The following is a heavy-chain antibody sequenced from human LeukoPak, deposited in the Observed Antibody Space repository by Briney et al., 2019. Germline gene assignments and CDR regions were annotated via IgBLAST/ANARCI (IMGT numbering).Heavy chain of an antibody. Sequence: GGSLRLSCAASGFTFSSYAMSWVRQAPGKGLEWVSAISGSGGSTYYADSVKGRFTISRDNSKDTLYLQMNSLRAEDTAVYYCAKGAPEDIVVVPAAFNWFDPWGQGTLVTVSS. CDR3: AKGAPEDIVVVPAAFNWFDP. D-gene: IGHD2-2*01. CDR2: ISGSGGST. J-gene: IGHJ5*02. CDR1: GFTFSSYA. V-gene: IGHV3-23*01.